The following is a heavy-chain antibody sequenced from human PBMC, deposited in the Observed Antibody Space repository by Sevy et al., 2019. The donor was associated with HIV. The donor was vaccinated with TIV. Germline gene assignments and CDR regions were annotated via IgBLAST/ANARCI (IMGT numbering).Heavy chain of an antibody. V-gene: IGHV3-21*01. D-gene: IGHD6-13*01. J-gene: IGHJ3*02. CDR1: GFTFSSYS. CDR2: ITSRSSYI. CDR3: ARSWEQQLHDAFDI. Sequence: GGSLRLSCAASGFTFSSYSMNWVRQAPGKGLEWVSSITSRSSYIYYANSVKGRFTISRDNAKNSLYLQMNSLRAEDKAVYYCARSWEQQLHDAFDIWGQGTMVTVSS.